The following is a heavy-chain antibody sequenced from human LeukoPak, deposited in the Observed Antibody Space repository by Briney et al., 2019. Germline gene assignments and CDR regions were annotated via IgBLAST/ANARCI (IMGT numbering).Heavy chain of an antibody. CDR1: GGSFSSYY. D-gene: IGHD3-9*01. CDR3: ARTEYYDILTGYLPFQH. V-gene: IGHV4-59*01. CDR2: IYYSEST. Sequence: SETLSLTCAVYGGSFSSYYWSWIRQPPGKGLEWIGYIYYSESTNYNPSLKSRVTISGDTSKNQFSLKLSSVTAADTAVYYCARTEYYDILTGYLPFQHWGQGTLVTVSS. J-gene: IGHJ1*01.